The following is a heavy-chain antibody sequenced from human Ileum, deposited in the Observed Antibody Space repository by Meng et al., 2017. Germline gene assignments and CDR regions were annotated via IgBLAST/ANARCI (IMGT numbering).Heavy chain of an antibody. CDR3: AREGSWFGADY. CDR2: VNHAGGT. Sequence: QVEVKQGGGGLLKTSETLSLSCTVYGASVPGYSCVRIRQSPVKGLGWIGEVNHAGGTNYRPSLQSRVIISKDTSRNQSSLKLTSVTGTDADVYYCAREGSWFGADYWGQGTLVTVSS. V-gene: IGHV4-34*02. CDR1: GASVPGYS. J-gene: IGHJ4*02. D-gene: IGHD3-10*01.